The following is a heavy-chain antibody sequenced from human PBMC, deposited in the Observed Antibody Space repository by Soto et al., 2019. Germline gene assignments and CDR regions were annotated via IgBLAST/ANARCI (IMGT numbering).Heavy chain of an antibody. V-gene: IGHV3-72*01. CDR2: IRDKSNGYRT. J-gene: IGHJ4*02. CDR1: GFTFSDQY. Sequence: PGGSLRLSCAASGFTFSDQYMDWVRQAPGKGLEWVGRIRDKSNGYRTEHAASVKGRFIVSRDDSKNSLYLQMNSLKIEDTAVYYCTGGYNFDFWGQGVLVTVSS. CDR3: TGGYNFDF. D-gene: IGHD1-26*01.